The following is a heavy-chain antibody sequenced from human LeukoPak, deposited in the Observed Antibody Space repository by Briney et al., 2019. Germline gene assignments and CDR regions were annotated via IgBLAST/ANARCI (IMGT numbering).Heavy chain of an antibody. Sequence: GASVKVSCKASGYTFINYTISWVRQAPGQGLEWMGWISAYNGNTNYAQKFQGRVTMTRDTSISTAYMELSRLRSDDTAVYYCASSVLRFLEWLTPFDYWGQGTLVTVSS. J-gene: IGHJ4*02. D-gene: IGHD3-3*01. CDR3: ASSVLRFLEWLTPFDY. CDR1: GYTFINYT. V-gene: IGHV1-18*04. CDR2: ISAYNGNT.